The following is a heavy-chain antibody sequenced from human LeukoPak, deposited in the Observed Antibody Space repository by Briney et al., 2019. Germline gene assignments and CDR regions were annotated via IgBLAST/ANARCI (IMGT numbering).Heavy chain of an antibody. V-gene: IGHV1-69*01. D-gene: IGHD3-22*01. CDR1: GGTFSSYA. Sequence: SAKVSCKASGGTFSSYAISWVRQAPGQGLEWMGGIIPIFGTANYAQKFQGRVTITADESTSTAYMELSSLRSEDTAVYYCARRNYYDSSGYYDIDYWGQGTLVTVSS. CDR2: IIPIFGTA. J-gene: IGHJ4*02. CDR3: ARRNYYDSSGYYDIDY.